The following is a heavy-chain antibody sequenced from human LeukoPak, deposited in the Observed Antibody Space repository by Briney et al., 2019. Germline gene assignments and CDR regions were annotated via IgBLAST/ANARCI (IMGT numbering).Heavy chain of an antibody. CDR2: IYYSGST. CDR1: GGSISSYY. V-gene: IGHV4-59*01. J-gene: IGHJ4*02. D-gene: IGHD1-1*01. Sequence: SETLSLTCTVSGGSISSYYWSWIRQPPGKGLEWIGYIYYSGSTNYNPSLKSRVTISVDTSKNQFSLKLSSVTAADTAVYYCARDRGTWNDDGFDYWGQGTLVTVSP. CDR3: ARDRGTWNDDGFDY.